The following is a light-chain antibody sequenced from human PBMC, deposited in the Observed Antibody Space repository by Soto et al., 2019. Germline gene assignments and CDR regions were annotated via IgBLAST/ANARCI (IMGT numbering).Light chain of an antibody. Sequence: QSVLTQPASMSGSPGQSITISCAGTSNDVGAYNYVSWYQHHPGQAPKLMIYEVTNRPSGVSPRFSGSKSGNTASLTISGLQAEDEADYYCYSYTTTNTWLFGGGTKVTGL. CDR1: SNDVGAYNY. CDR2: EVT. J-gene: IGLJ2*01. CDR3: YSYTTTNTWL. V-gene: IGLV2-14*01.